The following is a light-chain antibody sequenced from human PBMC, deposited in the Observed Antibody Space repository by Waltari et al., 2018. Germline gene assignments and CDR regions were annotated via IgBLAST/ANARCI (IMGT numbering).Light chain of an antibody. V-gene: IGKV1-9*01. CDR1: QGINTF. CDR2: SAS. Sequence: DIQLTQSPSFLSASVGDRVTITRRASQGINTFLAWYQHKPGQAPNLLIYSASTLQSGVPSRFSGSGSGTDFTLTISGLQPEDYATYYCLQVNSYPHTFGQGTKLEIK. J-gene: IGKJ2*01. CDR3: LQVNSYPHT.